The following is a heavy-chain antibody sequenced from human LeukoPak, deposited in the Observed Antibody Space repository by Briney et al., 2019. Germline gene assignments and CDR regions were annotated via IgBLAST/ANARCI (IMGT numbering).Heavy chain of an antibody. Sequence: GASVKVSCKASGYTFTSYGISWVRQAPGQGLEGMGWISAYNGNTNYAQKLQGRVTMTTDTSPSTACLELRSMRSDDTAVYYCARVGAYDFWSGLYYYYYMDVWGKGTTVTVSS. D-gene: IGHD3-3*01. J-gene: IGHJ6*03. V-gene: IGHV1-18*01. CDR1: GYTFTSYG. CDR2: ISAYNGNT. CDR3: ARVGAYDFWSGLYYYYYMDV.